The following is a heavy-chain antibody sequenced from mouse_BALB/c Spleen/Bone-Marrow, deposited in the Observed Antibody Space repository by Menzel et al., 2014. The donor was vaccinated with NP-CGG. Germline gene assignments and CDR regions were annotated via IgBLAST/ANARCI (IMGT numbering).Heavy chain of an antibody. CDR1: GHTFTSYW. J-gene: IGHJ3*01. Sequence: QVQLQQPGAELAKPGASVKMSCKASGHTFTSYWMHWVKQRPGQGLEWIGYINPSTGYTEYNQKFKDKATLTADKSSSTAYMQLSSLTSEDSAVSYCARYDGYEAYWGQGTLVTVSA. CDR2: INPSTGYT. V-gene: IGHV1-7*01. D-gene: IGHD2-3*01. CDR3: ARYDGYEAY.